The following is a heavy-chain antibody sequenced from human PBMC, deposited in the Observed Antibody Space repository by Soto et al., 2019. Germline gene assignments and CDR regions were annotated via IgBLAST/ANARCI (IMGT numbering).Heavy chain of an antibody. V-gene: IGHV1-69*12. J-gene: IGHJ6*02. CDR2: IIPIFGTA. CDR1: GGTFSSYA. D-gene: IGHD6-25*01. Sequence: QVQLVQSGAEVKKPGSSVKVSCKASGGTFSSYAISWVRQAPGQGLEWMGGIIPIFGTANYAQKFQGRVPITEVESTSTAYMELISLRSEDTAVYYCAREILAAAGHYYYYGMDVWGQGTTVTVSS. CDR3: AREILAAAGHYYYYGMDV.